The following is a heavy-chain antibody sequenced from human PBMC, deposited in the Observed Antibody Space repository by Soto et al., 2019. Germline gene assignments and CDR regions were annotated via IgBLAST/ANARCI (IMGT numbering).Heavy chain of an antibody. CDR2: ISGSGGST. Sequence: GGSLRLSCAASGFTFSSYAMSWVRQAPGKGLEWVSAISGSGGSTYYADSVKGRFTISRDNSKNTLYLQMNSLRAEDTAVYYCANTGRFLECLLLDGMDVWGQGTTVTVSS. D-gene: IGHD3-3*01. J-gene: IGHJ6*02. V-gene: IGHV3-23*01. CDR1: GFTFSSYA. CDR3: ANTGRFLECLLLDGMDV.